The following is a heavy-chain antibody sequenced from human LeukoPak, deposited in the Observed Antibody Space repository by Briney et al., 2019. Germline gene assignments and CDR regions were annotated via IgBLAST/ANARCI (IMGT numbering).Heavy chain of an antibody. CDR3: ARSCSSASCPSVTTVD. CDR1: GGSISGYY. Sequence: PSETLSLTCTVSGGSISGYYWSWIRQPPGKGLEWIGYIYYSGSTNYNPSLKSRVTISVDTSKNQFSLKLTSVTAADTAVYYCARSCSSASCPSVTTVDWGQGTLVTVFS. V-gene: IGHV4-59*01. D-gene: IGHD2-2*01. CDR2: IYYSGST. J-gene: IGHJ4*02.